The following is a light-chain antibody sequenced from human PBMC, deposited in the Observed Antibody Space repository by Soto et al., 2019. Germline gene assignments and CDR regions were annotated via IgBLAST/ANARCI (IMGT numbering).Light chain of an antibody. CDR1: QSVSSNY. V-gene: IGKV3-20*01. J-gene: IGKJ1*01. Sequence: EIVLTQSPGTLSLSPGEGATLSCRASQSVSSNYLAWYQQKTGQTPRLLIYLASSRAPGIPDRFSGSRSGTHFTLTISRVEPEDFAVYYCQQYGSSPWTFGQGTKVEIK. CDR3: QQYGSSPWT. CDR2: LAS.